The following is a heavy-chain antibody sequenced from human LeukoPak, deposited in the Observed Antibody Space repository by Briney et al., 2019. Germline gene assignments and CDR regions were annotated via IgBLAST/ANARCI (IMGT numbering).Heavy chain of an antibody. CDR1: GYTFTGCY. D-gene: IGHD6-13*01. V-gene: IGHV1-2*02. CDR3: ARGQFRYSRELRY. Sequence: ASVRVSCKASGYTFTGCYMHWVRRAPGQGLEWMGWINPNSGGTNYAQKFQGRVTITRNTSISTAYMELSSLRSEDTAVYYCARGQFRYSRELRYWGQGTLVTVSS. J-gene: IGHJ4*02. CDR2: INPNSGGT.